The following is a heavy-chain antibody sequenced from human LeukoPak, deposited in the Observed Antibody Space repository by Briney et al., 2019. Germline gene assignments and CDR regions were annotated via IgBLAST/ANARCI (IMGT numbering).Heavy chain of an antibody. CDR3: AIVVPAAFDY. V-gene: IGHV3-53*01. CDR1: GFTVSSNY. J-gene: IGHJ4*02. CDR2: IYSGGST. Sequence: HSGGSLRLSCAASGFTVSSNYMSWVRQAPGKGLEWVSVIYSGGSTYYADSVKGRFTISRDNSKNTLYLQMNSLRAEDTAVYYCAIVVPAAFDYWGQGTLVTVSS. D-gene: IGHD2-2*01.